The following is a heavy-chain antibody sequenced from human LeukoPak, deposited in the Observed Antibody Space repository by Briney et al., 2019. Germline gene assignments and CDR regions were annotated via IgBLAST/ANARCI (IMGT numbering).Heavy chain of an antibody. CDR2: IYYSGST. D-gene: IGHD3-10*01. V-gene: IGHV4-59*01. CDR1: GGSISSYY. Sequence: SETLSLTCTVSGGSISSYYWSWIRQPPGKGLEWIGYIYYSGSTNYNPSLKSRVTISVDTSKNQFSLKLSSVTAADTAVYYCARSGNVLLWFGELLSAFDIWGQGTMVTVPS. J-gene: IGHJ3*02. CDR3: ARSGNVLLWFGELLSAFDI.